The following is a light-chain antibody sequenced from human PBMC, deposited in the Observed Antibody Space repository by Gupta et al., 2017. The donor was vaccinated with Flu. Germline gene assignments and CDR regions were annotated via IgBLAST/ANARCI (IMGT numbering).Light chain of an antibody. CDR1: QSVSHRDVKTD. V-gene: IGKV2D-29*02. CDR2: DVS. J-gene: IGKJ1*01. CDR3: LQPNNFPRT. Sequence: ATPVQPASISSNSAQSVSHRDVKTDVYWYLQKPGQSPKRLIYDVSNRFSGVPDRFSGSGSGTQFTLTISRLQAEDFGVYYCLQPNNFPRTIGEGTKVDIK.